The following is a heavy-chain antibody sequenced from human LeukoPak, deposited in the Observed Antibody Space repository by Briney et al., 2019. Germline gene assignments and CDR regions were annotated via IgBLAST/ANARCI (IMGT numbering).Heavy chain of an antibody. CDR3: ARDRLGMGY. J-gene: IGHJ4*01. D-gene: IGHD7-27*01. Sequence: SQTLSLTCAISGDTVSSNTAAYNWLRLSPSRGLEWLGRTYYRSTWLNDYAPSVRGRITVSPDTSKNQFSLQLNSVTPEDTAVYYRARDRLGMGYWGQEPRSPSPQ. CDR2: TYYRSTWLN. V-gene: IGHV6-1*01. CDR1: GDTVSSNTAA.